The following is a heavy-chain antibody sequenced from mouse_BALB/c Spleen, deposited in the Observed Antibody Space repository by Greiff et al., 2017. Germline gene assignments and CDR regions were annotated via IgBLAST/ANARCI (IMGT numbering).Heavy chain of an antibody. J-gene: IGHJ3*01. CDR2: ISSGSSTI. Sequence: EVQGVESGGGLVQPGGSRKLSCAASGFTFSSFGMHWVRQAPEKGLEWVAYISSGSSTIYYADTVKGRFTISRDNPKNTLFLQMTSLRSEDTAMYYCARSLYYDYPAWFAYWGQGTLVTVSA. CDR3: ARSLYYDYPAWFAY. CDR1: GFTFSSFG. V-gene: IGHV5-17*02. D-gene: IGHD2-4*01.